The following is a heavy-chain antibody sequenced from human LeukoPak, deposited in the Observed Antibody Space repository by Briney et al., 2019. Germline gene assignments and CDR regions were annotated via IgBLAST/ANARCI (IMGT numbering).Heavy chain of an antibody. Sequence: SETLSLTCTVSGGSISSYYWSWIRQPAGKGLEWIGRIYTSGSTNYNPSLKSRVTMSVDTSKNHFSLRLRSVTAADTAMYYCARGTLYRGWSYYLDFWGQGSQVTVSS. J-gene: IGHJ4*02. CDR3: ARGTLYRGWSYYLDF. CDR2: IYTSGST. D-gene: IGHD6-19*01. CDR1: GGSISSYY. V-gene: IGHV4-4*07.